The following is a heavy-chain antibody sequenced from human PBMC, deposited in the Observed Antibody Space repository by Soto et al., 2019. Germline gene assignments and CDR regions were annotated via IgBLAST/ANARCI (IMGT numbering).Heavy chain of an antibody. CDR3: ARHPPYGPLDY. Sequence: SETLSLTCTVSGDSISSYSWSWIRQPPGKGLEWVGYTYYSGGANYNPSLKSRVTISVDTSKNQFSLRLTSVTAADTAVYYCARHPPYGPLDYWGQGTLVTVSS. D-gene: IGHD4-17*01. CDR2: TYYSGGA. V-gene: IGHV4-59*08. CDR1: GDSISSYS. J-gene: IGHJ4*02.